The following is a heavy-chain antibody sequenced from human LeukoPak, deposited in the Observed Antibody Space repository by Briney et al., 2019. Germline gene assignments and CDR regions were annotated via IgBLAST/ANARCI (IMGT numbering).Heavy chain of an antibody. CDR1: GFTFSNYW. CDR2: INSDGTTT. CDR3: ARDPHGYWWFDP. J-gene: IGHJ5*02. V-gene: IGHV3-74*01. Sequence: GGSLRLSCAASGFTFSNYWMHWVRQAPGKGLVWVSRINSDGTTTTYADSVKGRFTISRDNAKNTLYLQMNSLRVEDTAVYYCARDPHGYWWFDPWGQGTLVTVPS. D-gene: IGHD5-18*01.